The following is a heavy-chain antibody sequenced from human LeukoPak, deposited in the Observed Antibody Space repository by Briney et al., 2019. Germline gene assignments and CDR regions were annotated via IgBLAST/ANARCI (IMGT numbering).Heavy chain of an antibody. V-gene: IGHV3-23*01. CDR1: GGSISSYY. Sequence: ETLSLTCTVSGGSISSYYWSWVRQAPGKGLEWVSAISGSGGSTYYADSVKGRFTISRDNSKNTLYLQMNSLRAEDTAVYYCAKDSFMVRGVPDYWGQGTLVTVSS. CDR2: ISGSGGST. CDR3: AKDSFMVRGVPDY. D-gene: IGHD3-10*01. J-gene: IGHJ4*02.